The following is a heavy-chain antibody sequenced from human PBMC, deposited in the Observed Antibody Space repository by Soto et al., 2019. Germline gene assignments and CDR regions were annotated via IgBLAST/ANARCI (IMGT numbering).Heavy chain of an antibody. D-gene: IGHD2-2*02. CDR3: AREQTYCSSTSCYTGTLDY. CDR2: IYYSGST. CDR1: GGSISSGGYY. J-gene: IGHJ4*02. V-gene: IGHV4-31*03. Sequence: QVQLQESGPGLVKPSQTLSLTCTVSGGSISSGGYYWSWIRQHPGKGLEWIGYIYYSGSTYYNPSLKSRVTISVDTSKNQFSLKLSSVTAADTAAYYCAREQTYCSSTSCYTGTLDYWGQGTLVTVSS.